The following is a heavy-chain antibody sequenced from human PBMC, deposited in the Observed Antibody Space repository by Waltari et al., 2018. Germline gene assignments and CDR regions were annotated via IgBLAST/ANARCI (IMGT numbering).Heavy chain of an antibody. CDR1: GGTFSSYT. D-gene: IGHD4-4*01. CDR3: ARSSEVEMTTIGADYFDY. V-gene: IGHV1-69*02. Sequence: VQLVQSGAEVKKPGSSVKVSCKASGGTFSSYTISWVRQVPGHGLEWMGRIIPILALANYAQKFQGRVTITADKSTSTAYMELSSLRSEDTAVYYCARSSEVEMTTIGADYFDYWGQGTLVTVSS. CDR2: IIPILALA. J-gene: IGHJ4*02.